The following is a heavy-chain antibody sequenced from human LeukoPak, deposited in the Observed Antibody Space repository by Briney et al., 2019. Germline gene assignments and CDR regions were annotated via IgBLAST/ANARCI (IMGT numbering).Heavy chain of an antibody. V-gene: IGHV3-48*02. CDR3: ARKVAATTDFDF. J-gene: IGHJ4*02. CDR1: GFTFSAYG. CDR2: ISGSSSAI. D-gene: IGHD6-19*01. Sequence: GGSLRLSCAASGFTFSAYGINWVRQAPGKGLEWVSYISGSSSAIYYADSVKGRFTISRDNTKNSLYLQMNSLRDEDTAVHYCARKVAATTDFDFWGQGTLVTVSS.